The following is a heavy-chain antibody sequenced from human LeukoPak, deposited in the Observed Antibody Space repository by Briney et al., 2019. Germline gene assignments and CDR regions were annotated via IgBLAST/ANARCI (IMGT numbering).Heavy chain of an antibody. CDR2: IHTSGDT. CDR3: ARDLKGASEMTTLGGMDV. V-gene: IGHV3-66*03. J-gene: IGHJ6*02. D-gene: IGHD4-17*01. Sequence: GGSLRLSCAASGLTGSHNYVSWVRQTPGKGLEWVSAIHTSGDTCYADSVKGRFTISRDNSKNTLYLQMNSLRAEDTAVYYCARDLKGASEMTTLGGMDVWGQGTTVTVSS. CDR1: GLTGSHNY.